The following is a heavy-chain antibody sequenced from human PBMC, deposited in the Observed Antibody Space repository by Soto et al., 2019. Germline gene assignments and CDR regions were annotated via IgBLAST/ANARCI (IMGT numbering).Heavy chain of an antibody. D-gene: IGHD3-22*01. CDR2: IIPIFGTA. V-gene: IGHV1-69*13. J-gene: IGHJ5*02. CDR1: GGTFSSYA. CDR3: ARGHDSSGYYSNWFDP. Sequence: ASVKVSCKASGGTFSSYAISWVRQAPGQGLEWMGGIIPIFGTANYAQKFQGRVTITADESTSTAYMELSSLRSEDTAVYYCARGHDSSGYYSNWFDPWGQGTLVTVSS.